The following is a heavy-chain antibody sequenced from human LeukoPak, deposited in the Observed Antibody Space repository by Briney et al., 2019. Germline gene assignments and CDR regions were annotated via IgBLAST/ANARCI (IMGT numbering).Heavy chain of an antibody. J-gene: IGHJ6*02. CDR3: ARDTPPAATFYYYYGMDV. CDR1: GYIFTGYY. D-gene: IGHD2-2*01. V-gene: IGHV1-2*02. CDR2: INPNSGGT. Sequence: ASVKVSCKASGYIFTGYYMHWVRQAPGQGLEWMGWINPNSGGTNYAQKFQGRVTMTRDTSISTAYMELSRLRSDDTAVYYCARDTPPAATFYYYYGMDVWGQGTTVTVSS.